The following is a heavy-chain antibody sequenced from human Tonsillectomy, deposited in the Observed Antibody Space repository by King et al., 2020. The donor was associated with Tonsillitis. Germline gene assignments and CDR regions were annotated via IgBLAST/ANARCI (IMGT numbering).Heavy chain of an antibody. V-gene: IGHV4-61*02. CDR2: IYTSGST. CDR3: ARWGSAWYGDY. D-gene: IGHD6-19*01. CDR1: GGSISSGSYY. J-gene: IGHJ4*02. Sequence: VQLQESGPGLVKPSQTLSLTCTVSGGSISSGSYYWSWIRPPAGTGLEWIGRIYTSGSTNYNPSLKSRVTMSVDTSKNQFSLKLSSVTAADTAVYYCARWGSAWYGDYWAQGPLVTVSS.